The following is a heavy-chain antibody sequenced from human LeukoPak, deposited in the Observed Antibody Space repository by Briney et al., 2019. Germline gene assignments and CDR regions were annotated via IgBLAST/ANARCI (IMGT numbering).Heavy chain of an antibody. D-gene: IGHD3-10*01. Sequence: PGGSLKLSCAASGFTFSNYALSWVRQAPGQGLEWVATINDTSTNTYYAESVTGRVTISRDTSMNTVYMEMNSLKADDTAIYFCAKVPYPVYGSWRPRFMDVWGQGTTVAVPS. V-gene: IGHV3-23*01. CDR2: INDTSTNT. CDR3: AKVPYPVYGSWRPRFMDV. J-gene: IGHJ6*01. CDR1: GFTFSNYA.